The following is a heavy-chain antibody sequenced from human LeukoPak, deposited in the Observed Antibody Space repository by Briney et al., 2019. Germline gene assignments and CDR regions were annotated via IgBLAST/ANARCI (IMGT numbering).Heavy chain of an antibody. Sequence: GGSLRLSCAASGFTFSTYAMHWVRQAPGKGLVWVSRINSDGSSTSYADSVKGRFTISRDNAKNTLYLQMNSLRAEDTAVYYCAREGSYGHPYYYYYGMDVWGQGTTVTVSS. V-gene: IGHV3-74*01. CDR1: GFTFSTYA. J-gene: IGHJ6*02. CDR2: INSDGSST. CDR3: AREGSYGHPYYYYYGMDV. D-gene: IGHD5-18*01.